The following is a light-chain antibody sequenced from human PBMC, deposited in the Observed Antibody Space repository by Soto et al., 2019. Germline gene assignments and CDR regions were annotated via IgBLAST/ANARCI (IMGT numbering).Light chain of an antibody. CDR1: SSDFGSYNL. CDR3: CSYAGSSTYV. V-gene: IGLV2-23*01. CDR2: EDS. Sequence: LTQPASVSGSPGQSITISCTGTSSDFGSYNLVSWYQQHPGKAPKLMIYEDSKRPSGVSNRFSGSKSGNTASLTISGPQAEDDADYYCCSYAGSSTYVFGTGTKVTVL. J-gene: IGLJ1*01.